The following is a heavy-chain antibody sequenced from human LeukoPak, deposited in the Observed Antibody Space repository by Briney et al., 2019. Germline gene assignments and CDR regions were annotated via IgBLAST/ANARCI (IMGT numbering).Heavy chain of an antibody. CDR2: ISSSGSTI. CDR1: GFTSSDHY. J-gene: IGHJ2*01. CDR3: ARDPSGYSYGLYWYFDL. V-gene: IGHV3-11*01. D-gene: IGHD5-18*01. Sequence: GGSLRLSCAASGFTSSDHYMDWVRQAPGKGLEWVSYISSSGSTIYYADSVKSRFTISRDNAKNSLYLQMNSLRAEDTAVYYCARDPSGYSYGLYWYFDLWGRGTLVTVSS.